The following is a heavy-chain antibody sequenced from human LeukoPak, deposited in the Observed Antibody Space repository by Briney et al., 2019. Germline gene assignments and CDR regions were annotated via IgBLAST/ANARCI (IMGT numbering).Heavy chain of an antibody. D-gene: IGHD1-7*01. CDR1: EFTFSIYA. Sequence: GGSLRLSCVASEFTFSIYAMSWVRQAPGKGLEWVSSISGSAATTYYADSVKGRFTISRDNSKNTLYLQINTLTADDTAVYYCARGGTGTASSRAFDIWGQGTMVTVSS. CDR3: ARGGTGTASSRAFDI. V-gene: IGHV3-23*01. CDR2: ISGSAATT. J-gene: IGHJ3*02.